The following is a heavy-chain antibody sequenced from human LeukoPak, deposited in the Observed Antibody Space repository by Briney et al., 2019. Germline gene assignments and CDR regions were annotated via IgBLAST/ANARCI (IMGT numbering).Heavy chain of an antibody. D-gene: IGHD2-15*01. CDR2: IYHSGST. J-gene: IGHJ4*02. CDR1: GGSISSSNW. Sequence: SGTLSLTCAVSGGSISSSNWWSWVRQPPGKGLEWIGEIYHSGSTNYNPSLKSRVTISVDKSKSQFSLRLSSVTAADTAVYYCARYACSGGSCYAAHFDYWGQGTLVTVSS. V-gene: IGHV4-4*02. CDR3: ARYACSGGSCYAAHFDY.